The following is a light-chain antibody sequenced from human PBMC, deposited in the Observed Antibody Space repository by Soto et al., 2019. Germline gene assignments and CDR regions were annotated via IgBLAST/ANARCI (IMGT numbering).Light chain of an antibody. V-gene: IGLV1-44*01. CDR2: NNN. CDR3: ATWDDSLNARVV. CDR1: RSNIGNNA. Sequence: QSVLTQTPSASGTPGQTVTISCSGSRSNIGNNAVSWYQQFPGTAPKLLIYNNNQRPSGVPDLFSGSKSGTSASLAISGLQSEDEADYYCATWDDSLNARVVFGGGTKLTVL. J-gene: IGLJ3*02.